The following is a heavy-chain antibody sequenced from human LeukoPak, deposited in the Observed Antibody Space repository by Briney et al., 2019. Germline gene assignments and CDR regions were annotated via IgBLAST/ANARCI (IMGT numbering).Heavy chain of an antibody. D-gene: IGHD6-19*01. CDR2: INPNSGGT. CDR3: APTASGWYYFDY. V-gene: IGHV1-2*02. J-gene: IGHJ4*02. CDR1: GYTFTGYY. Sequence: GASVKVSCKASGYTFTGYYMHWVRQAPGQGLEWMGWINPNSGGTNYAQKFQGRVTMTRDTSISTACMELSRLRSDDTAVYYCAPTASGWYYFDYWGQGTLVTVSS.